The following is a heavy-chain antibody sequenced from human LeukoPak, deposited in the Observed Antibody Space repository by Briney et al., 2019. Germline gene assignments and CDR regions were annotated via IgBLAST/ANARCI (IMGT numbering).Heavy chain of an antibody. CDR2: IIPIFGTA. D-gene: IGHD2-8*01. V-gene: IGHV1-69*13. Sequence: GASVKVSCQASGGTFSNYPVSWVRQAPGQGLAWMGGIIPIFGTANYAQKFQGRVTITADESSSTAYMELSSLRSEDTAVYYCARAYCNNGVCYPVKYFDLWGRGTLVTVSS. CDR3: ARAYCNNGVCYPVKYFDL. CDR1: GGTFSNYP. J-gene: IGHJ2*01.